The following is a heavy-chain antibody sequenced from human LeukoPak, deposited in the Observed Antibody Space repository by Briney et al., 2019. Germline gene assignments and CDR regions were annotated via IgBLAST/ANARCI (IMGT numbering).Heavy chain of an antibody. V-gene: IGHV3-23*01. CDR2: ISGSGGST. J-gene: IGHJ4*02. D-gene: IGHD6-19*01. Sequence: SGGSLRLSCAASGFTFSSYAMSWVRQAPGKGLEWVSAISGSGGSTYYADSVKGRFTISRDNSKNTLYLQMNSLRAEDTAVYYCAKSIAVAGWSDYWGQGTLVTVSS. CDR3: AKSIAVAGWSDY. CDR1: GFTFSSYA.